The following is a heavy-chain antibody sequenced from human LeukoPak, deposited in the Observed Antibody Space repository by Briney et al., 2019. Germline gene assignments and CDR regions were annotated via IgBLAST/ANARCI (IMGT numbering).Heavy chain of an antibody. CDR2: ISYDGSNK. CDR3: ARNPGRTLVVVTAVDY. Sequence: GGSLRLSCAASGFTFSGYGMHWVRQAPGEGLEWVGVISYDGSNKYYGDSAKGRFTITRDNSKNTLYVQMNSLRVEDTAVYYCARNPGRTLVVVTAVDYWGQGTLVTVSS. J-gene: IGHJ4*02. V-gene: IGHV3-30*03. D-gene: IGHD2-21*02. CDR1: GFTFSGYG.